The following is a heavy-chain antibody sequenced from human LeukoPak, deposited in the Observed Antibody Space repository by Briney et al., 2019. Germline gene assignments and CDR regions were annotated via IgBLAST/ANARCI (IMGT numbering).Heavy chain of an antibody. J-gene: IGHJ6*03. D-gene: IGHD3-10*01. CDR3: ARGTYYYGSGSPIYYYYMDV. CDR2: IYYSGST. Sequence: PSETLSLTCTVSGGSISSSSYYWGWIRQPPGKGLEWIGSIYYSGSTYYNPSLKSRVTISVDTPKNQFSLKLSSVTAADTAVYYCARGTYYYGSGSPIYYYYMDVWGKGTTVTVSS. CDR1: GGSISSSSYY. V-gene: IGHV4-39*01.